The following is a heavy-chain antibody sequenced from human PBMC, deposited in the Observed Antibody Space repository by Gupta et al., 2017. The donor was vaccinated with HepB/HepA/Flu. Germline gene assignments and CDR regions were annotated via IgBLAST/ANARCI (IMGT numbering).Heavy chain of an antibody. V-gene: IGHV3-30*03. CDR3: ATDQRSVGWGLINYGMDV. CDR2: ISSDAKNK. D-gene: IGHD3-16*01. J-gene: IGHJ6*02. CDR1: GFNFSPTA. Sequence: QVHLVGSGGGVVQPGTSLRLSCTASGFNFSPTAMHWVRQAPGKGLEWVATISSDAKNKYYRNFVTGLFTISRDNLNDTLDLQVNSLRPEDTAVYYCATDQRSVGWGLINYGMDVWGQGTTVTVSS.